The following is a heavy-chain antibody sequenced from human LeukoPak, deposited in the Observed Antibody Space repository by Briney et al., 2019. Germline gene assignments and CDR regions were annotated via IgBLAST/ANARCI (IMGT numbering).Heavy chain of an antibody. V-gene: IGHV4-34*01. Sequence: SETLSLTCAVYGGSFSGYYWSWIRQPPGKGLEWIGEINHSGSTNYNPSLKSRVTISVDTSKNQFSLKLSSVTAADTAVYYCARTAMVRGVIVSGYYGMDVWGQGTTVTVSS. CDR1: GGSFSGYY. D-gene: IGHD3-10*01. CDR3: ARTAMVRGVIVSGYYGMDV. CDR2: INHSGST. J-gene: IGHJ6*02.